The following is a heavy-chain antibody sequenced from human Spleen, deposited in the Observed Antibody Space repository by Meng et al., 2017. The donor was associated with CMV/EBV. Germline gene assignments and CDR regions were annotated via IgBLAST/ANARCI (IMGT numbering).Heavy chain of an antibody. CDR3: ARGPEGWGGSYADY. V-gene: IGHV1-2*02. CDR1: GYSFTDYY. CDR2: INSNSGGT. Sequence: ASVKVSCKASGYSFTDYYMHWVRQAPGQGLEWMGWINSNSGGTNYAQKFQGRVTITRNTSISTAYMELSSLRSEDTAVYYCARGPEGWGGSYADYWGQGTLVTVSS. J-gene: IGHJ4*02. D-gene: IGHD1-26*01.